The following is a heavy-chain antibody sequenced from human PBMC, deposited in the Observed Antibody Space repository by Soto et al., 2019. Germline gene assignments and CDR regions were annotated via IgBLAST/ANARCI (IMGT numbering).Heavy chain of an antibody. CDR1: GFTFSSYS. CDR3: ARDMGPAIAVAKEYYYYYGMDV. Sequence: GGSLRLSCAASGFTFSSYSMNWVRQAPGKGLEWVSSISSSSSYIYYADSVKGRFTISRDNAKNSLYLQMNSLRAEDTAVYYCARDMGPAIAVAKEYYYYYGMDVWGQGTTVTVSS. J-gene: IGHJ6*02. D-gene: IGHD6-19*01. V-gene: IGHV3-21*01. CDR2: ISSSSSYI.